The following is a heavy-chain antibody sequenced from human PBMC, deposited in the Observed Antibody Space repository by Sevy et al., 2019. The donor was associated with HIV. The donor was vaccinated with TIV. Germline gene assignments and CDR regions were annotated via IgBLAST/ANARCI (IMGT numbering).Heavy chain of an antibody. CDR1: GFTFSNAW. CDR3: TTGIAAAGTGAFDI. D-gene: IGHD6-13*01. V-gene: IGHV3-15*01. CDR2: IKSKTDGGTT. J-gene: IGHJ3*02. Sequence: GGSLRLSCAASGFTFSNAWMSWVRQALGKGLEWVGRIKSKTDGGTTDYAAPVKGRFTISRDDSKNTLYLQMNSLKTEDTAVYYCTTGIAAAGTGAFDIWGQGTMVTVSS.